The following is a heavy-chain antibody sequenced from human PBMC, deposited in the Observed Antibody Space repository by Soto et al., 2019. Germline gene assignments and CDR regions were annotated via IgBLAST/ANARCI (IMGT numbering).Heavy chain of an antibody. D-gene: IGHD6-19*01. J-gene: IGHJ4*02. V-gene: IGHV4-61*08. CDR1: GGSISSGGYY. Sequence: PSETLSLTCTVSGGSISSGGYYWSWIRQPPGKGLEWIGYVYSGGSTKYNPSLKSQVTISVDTSKNQFSLKLTSVTAADTAVYYCARGGRRVAVAGTFDSWGQGTLVTVSS. CDR3: ARGGRRVAVAGTFDS. CDR2: VYSGGST.